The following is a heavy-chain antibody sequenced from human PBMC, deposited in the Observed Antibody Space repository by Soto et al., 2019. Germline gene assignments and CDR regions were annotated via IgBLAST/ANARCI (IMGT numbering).Heavy chain of an antibody. D-gene: IGHD6-6*01. CDR2: ISGYNGNT. CDR1: GYNFTNYG. J-gene: IGHJ6*02. CDR3: ARVTEARLTSRYYYGMDV. V-gene: IGHV1-18*01. Sequence: ASVKVSFKASGYNFTNYGISWVRQAPGQRLEWMGWISGYNGNTNYAQKLQGRVTMTTDTSTSTAYLELRSLRSDDTAVYYCARVTEARLTSRYYYGMDVWGQGTTVTVSS.